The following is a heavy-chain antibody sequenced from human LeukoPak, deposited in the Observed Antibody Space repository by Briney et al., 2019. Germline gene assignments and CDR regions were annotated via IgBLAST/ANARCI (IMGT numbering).Heavy chain of an antibody. D-gene: IGHD6-13*01. CDR1: GFTLSSYA. V-gene: IGHV3-23*01. CDR2: ISGSGGST. J-gene: IGHJ4*02. Sequence: PGGSLRLSCAASGFTLSSYAMSWVRQAPGKGLEWVSVISGSGGSTHYADSVKGRFTISRDNSKNTLYLQMSSLRAEDTAVYYCAKIQGLSNSATDAYFDYWGQGTLVTVSS. CDR3: AKIQGLSNSATDAYFDY.